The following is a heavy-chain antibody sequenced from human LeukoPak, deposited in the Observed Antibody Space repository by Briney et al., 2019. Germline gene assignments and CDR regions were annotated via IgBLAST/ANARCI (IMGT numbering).Heavy chain of an antibody. J-gene: IGHJ6*02. CDR2: IKQDGSEK. V-gene: IGHV3-7*01. Sequence: PGGSLRLSCAASGFTFSSYWMSWVRQAPGKGLEWVANIKQDGSEKYYVDSVKGRFTISRDNAKNSLYLRMNSLRAEDTAVYYCARKGRVWFGEFLDGMDVWGQGTTVTVSS. CDR3: ARKGRVWFGEFLDGMDV. D-gene: IGHD3-10*01. CDR1: GFTFSSYW.